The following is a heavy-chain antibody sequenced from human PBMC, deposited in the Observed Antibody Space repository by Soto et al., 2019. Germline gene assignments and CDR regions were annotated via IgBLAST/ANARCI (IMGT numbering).Heavy chain of an antibody. CDR1: GGTFSSYA. Sequence: EASVKVSCKASGGTFSSYAISWVRQAPGQGLEWMGGIIPIFGTANYAQKFQGRVTITADESTSTAYMELSSLRSEDTAVYYCARVAFTSGTIDLRYYYGMDVWGQGTTVTVSS. J-gene: IGHJ6*02. CDR2: IIPIFGTA. V-gene: IGHV1-69*13. CDR3: ARVAFTSGTIDLRYYYGMDV. D-gene: IGHD3-9*01.